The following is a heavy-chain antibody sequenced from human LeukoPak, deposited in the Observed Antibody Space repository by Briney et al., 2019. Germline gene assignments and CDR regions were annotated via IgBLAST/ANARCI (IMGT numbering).Heavy chain of an antibody. CDR3: TTSDVVVIPHFDY. J-gene: IGHJ4*02. Sequence: ETLSLTCAVYGGSFSGYYWSWIRQAPGKGLEWVGRIKSKTDGGTTDYAAPVKGRFTISRDDSKNTLYLQMNSLKTEDTAVYYCTTSDVVVIPHFDYWGQGTLVTVSS. V-gene: IGHV3-15*01. CDR2: IKSKTDGGTT. D-gene: IGHD3-22*01. CDR1: GGSFSGYY.